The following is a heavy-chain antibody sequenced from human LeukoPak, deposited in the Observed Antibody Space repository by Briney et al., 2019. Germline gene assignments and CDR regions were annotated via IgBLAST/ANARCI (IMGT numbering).Heavy chain of an antibody. CDR1: GGSFSGYY. CDR2: INHSGST. Sequence: PSETLSLTCAVYGGSFSGYYWSWIRQPPGKGLEWIGEINHSGSTNYNPSLKSRVTISVDTSKNQFSLKLSSVTAADTAVYYCARGSSSGWYRWGAFDIWGQGTMVTVSS. CDR3: ARGSSSGWYRWGAFDI. D-gene: IGHD6-19*01. V-gene: IGHV4-34*01. J-gene: IGHJ3*02.